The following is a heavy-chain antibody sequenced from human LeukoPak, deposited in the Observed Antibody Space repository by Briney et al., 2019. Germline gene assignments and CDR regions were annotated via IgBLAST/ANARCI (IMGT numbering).Heavy chain of an antibody. CDR2: IRYDGSNK. V-gene: IGHV3-30*02. CDR3: AKNLIKYYDSSGYTGGYYMDV. CDR1: GFTFSSYG. D-gene: IGHD3-22*01. J-gene: IGHJ6*03. Sequence: GGSLRLSCAASGFTFSSYGMHWVRQAPGKGLEWVAFIRYDGSNKYYADSVKGRFTISRDNSKNTLYMQMNSLRAEDTAVYYCAKNLIKYYDSSGYTGGYYMDVWGKGTTVTISS.